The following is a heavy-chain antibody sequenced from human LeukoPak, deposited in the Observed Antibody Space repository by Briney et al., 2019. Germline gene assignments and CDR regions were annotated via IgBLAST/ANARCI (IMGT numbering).Heavy chain of an antibody. CDR3: ARGIKKGYGDYIDY. CDR1: GFTVSSNY. CDR2: IYSGGST. D-gene: IGHD4-17*01. V-gene: IGHV3-66*01. Sequence: GGSLRLSCAASGFTVSSNYMSWVRQAPGKGLEWVSVIYSGGSTYYADSVKGRFTISRDNSKNTLYLQMNSLRAEDTAVYYCARGIKKGYGDYIDYWGQGTLVTVSS. J-gene: IGHJ4*02.